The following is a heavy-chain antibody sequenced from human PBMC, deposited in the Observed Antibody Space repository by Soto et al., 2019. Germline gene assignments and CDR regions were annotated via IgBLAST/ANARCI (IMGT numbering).Heavy chain of an antibody. CDR2: ISISSSYI. CDR1: GFPFSSYS. Sequence: GGSLRLSCAASGFPFSSYSMNLVRQSPGKGLEWVSSISISSSYIYYADSVKGRFTISRDNAKNSLYLQMNSLRAEDTAVYYCARDLILTGYYAYGMDVWCQGPTVTVSS. V-gene: IGHV3-21*01. J-gene: IGHJ6*02. D-gene: IGHD3-9*01. CDR3: ARDLILTGYYAYGMDV.